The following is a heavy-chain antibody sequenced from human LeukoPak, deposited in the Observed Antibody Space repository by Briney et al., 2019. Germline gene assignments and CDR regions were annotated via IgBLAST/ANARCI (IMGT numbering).Heavy chain of an antibody. V-gene: IGHV3-48*04. D-gene: IGHD5-18*01. CDR1: GFTFSTYW. CDR2: ISNIGKTI. CDR3: ARSLSRYSYGPFDY. Sequence: GGSLRLSCAASGFTFSTYWMHWVRQDPGKGLEWVSYISNIGKTIYYADSVKGRFTISRDNAKNSLYLQMNSLRAEDTAVLYCARSLSRYSYGPFDYWGQGTLVTVSS. J-gene: IGHJ4*02.